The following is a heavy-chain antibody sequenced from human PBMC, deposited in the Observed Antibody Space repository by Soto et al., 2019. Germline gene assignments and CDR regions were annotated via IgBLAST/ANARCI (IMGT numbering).Heavy chain of an antibody. J-gene: IGHJ4*02. Sequence: QVQLVESGGGVVQPGRSLRLSCAASGFTFSSYGMHWVRQAPGKGLEWVAVISYDGSNKYYADSVKGRFTISRDNSKNTLYLPLNSLRAEDTAVYYCAKDSGDTVTSAYYWGQGTLVTVSS. D-gene: IGHD4-17*01. CDR2: ISYDGSNK. V-gene: IGHV3-30*18. CDR3: AKDSGDTVTSAYY. CDR1: GFTFSSYG.